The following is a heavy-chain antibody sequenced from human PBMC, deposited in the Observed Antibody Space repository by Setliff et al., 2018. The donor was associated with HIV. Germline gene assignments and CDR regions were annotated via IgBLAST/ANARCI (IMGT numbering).Heavy chain of an antibody. Sequence: GESLKISCKASGYNFTSYWIGWVRQMPGKGLEWMGIIYPGDSDTRYSPSFQGQVTISADKSISTAYLQWSSLKASDTAMYYCARSDRVLWFGELSKYLYFQHWGQGTLVTVSS. CDR1: GYNFTSYW. J-gene: IGHJ1*01. D-gene: IGHD3-10*01. CDR2: IYPGDSDT. CDR3: ARSDRVLWFGELSKYLYFQH. V-gene: IGHV5-51*01.